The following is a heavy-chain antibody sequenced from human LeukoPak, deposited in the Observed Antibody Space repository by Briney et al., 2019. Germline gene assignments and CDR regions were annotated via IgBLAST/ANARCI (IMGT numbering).Heavy chain of an antibody. CDR3: ATDQMWEGFYYYYYYYMDV. D-gene: IGHD1-26*01. Sequence: LQSLCLTSPVSGRSTNRLYASWIRHPPRRGREWVGYILTRGRHNYNTSLKGQVPISQDKSQHQCSRKLQSVDTAETAVYYRATDQMWEGFYYYYYYYMDVWGKGTTVTVSS. J-gene: IGHJ6*03. CDR1: GRSTNRLY. CDR2: ILTRGRH. V-gene: IGHV4-4*09.